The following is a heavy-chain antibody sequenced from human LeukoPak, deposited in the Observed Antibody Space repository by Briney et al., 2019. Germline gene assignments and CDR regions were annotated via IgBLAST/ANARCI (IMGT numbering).Heavy chain of an antibody. CDR3: ARASRYDFWSGYPYYFDY. CDR2: ISSSSSTI. J-gene: IGHJ4*02. V-gene: IGHV3-48*01. CDR1: GFTFSSYS. D-gene: IGHD3-3*01. Sequence: PGGSLRLSCAASGFTFSSYSMNWVRQAPGKGLEWVSYISSSSSTIYYADSVKGRFTISRDNAKNPLYLQMNSLRAEDTAVYYCARASRYDFWSGYPYYFDYWGQGTLVTVSS.